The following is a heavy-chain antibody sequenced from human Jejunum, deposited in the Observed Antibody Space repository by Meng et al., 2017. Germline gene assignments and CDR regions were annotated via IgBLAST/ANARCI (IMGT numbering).Heavy chain of an antibody. V-gene: IGHV1-69*01. CDR2: IIPIFGPT. CDR1: GGTFSSDA. Sequence: QVQLVELGAEVKKAGSSVKVSCKASGGTFSSDAMSWVRQAPGQGLEWMGGIIPIFGPTNYAQKFQGRVTITADESTSTAYMELSGLRSEDTALYYCARGAVVATTYYFDYWGQGSLVTVSS. CDR3: ARGAVVATTYYFDY. J-gene: IGHJ4*02. D-gene: IGHD2-15*01.